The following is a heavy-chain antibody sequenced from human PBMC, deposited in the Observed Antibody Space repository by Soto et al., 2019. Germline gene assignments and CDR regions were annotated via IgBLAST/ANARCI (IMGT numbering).Heavy chain of an antibody. J-gene: IGHJ5*02. Sequence: PGGSLRLSCAASGFTFSSYGMHWVRQAPGKGLEWVAVIWYDGSNKYYADSVKGRFTISRDNSKNTLYLQMNSLRAEDTAVYYCARDQGETNEPSNWFDPWGQGTLVTVSS. D-gene: IGHD2-8*01. V-gene: IGHV3-33*01. CDR3: ARDQGETNEPSNWFDP. CDR1: GFTFSSYG. CDR2: IWYDGSNK.